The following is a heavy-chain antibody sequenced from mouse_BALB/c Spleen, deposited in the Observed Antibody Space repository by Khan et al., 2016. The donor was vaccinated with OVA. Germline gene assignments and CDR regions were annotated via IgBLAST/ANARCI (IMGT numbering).Heavy chain of an antibody. CDR1: GFTFSTYG. V-gene: IGHV5-6*01. J-gene: IGHJ3*01. CDR2: ISSGGSYT. Sequence: EVELVESGGDLVKPEGSLKLSCAASGFTFSTYGMSWVRQTPDKRLEWVATISSGGSYTYYPDNVKGRFTISRDNAKNTLYLQMSSLKSEDTAMYYCARLAYYYNSEGFAYWGQGTLVTVSA. D-gene: IGHD1-1*01. CDR3: ARLAYYYNSEGFAY.